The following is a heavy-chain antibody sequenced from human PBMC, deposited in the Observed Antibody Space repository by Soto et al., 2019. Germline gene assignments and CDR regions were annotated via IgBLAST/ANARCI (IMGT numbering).Heavy chain of an antibody. CDR1: GFTFSDHY. Sequence: GGSLRLSCAASGFTFSDHYMDWVRQAPGKGLEWVGRSRNKANGYITEYAASVKGRFTISRDDSENSLYLQMSSLKTEDTAVYYCARNFYSGTYYFDFWGQGSLVTVSA. V-gene: IGHV3-72*01. CDR3: ARNFYSGTYYFDF. J-gene: IGHJ4*02. D-gene: IGHD1-26*01. CDR2: SRNKANGYIT.